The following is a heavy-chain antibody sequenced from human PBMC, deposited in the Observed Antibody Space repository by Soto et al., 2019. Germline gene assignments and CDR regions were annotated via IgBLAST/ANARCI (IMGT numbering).Heavy chain of an antibody. J-gene: IGHJ6*02. V-gene: IGHV1-2*02. Sequence: QVQLVQSGAEMKEPGDSVRVSCEASGYTFTSYYIHWVRQAPGQGLEWMGWINPKFGDTTYAQDLQGRVSMTRDISISSVYMELSRLNSDDTAIYYCARNMDYYYGPGSGNGHGFWGQGTTVTVFS. CDR1: GYTFTSYY. CDR3: ARNMDYYYGPGSGNGHGF. D-gene: IGHD3-10*01. CDR2: INPKFGDT.